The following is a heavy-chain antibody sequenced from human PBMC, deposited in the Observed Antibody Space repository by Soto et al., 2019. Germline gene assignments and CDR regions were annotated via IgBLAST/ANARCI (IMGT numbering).Heavy chain of an antibody. Sequence: ASVKVSCKASGGNFISNAINWMRKAPGQGLEWMGGIIPISGTPNYAQKFQGRVTITADASTRTAYMELSSLKCGGTAAYFCPSIPIGYCNSSGCVTRMLFDFWGQGTLVTVS. V-gene: IGHV1-69*13. CDR2: IIPISGTP. CDR3: PSIPIGYCNSSGCVTRMLFDF. J-gene: IGHJ4*02. CDR1: GGNFISNA. D-gene: IGHD2-2*01.